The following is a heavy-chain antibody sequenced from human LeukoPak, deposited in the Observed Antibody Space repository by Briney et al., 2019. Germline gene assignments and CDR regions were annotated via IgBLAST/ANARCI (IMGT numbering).Heavy chain of an antibody. Sequence: TGGSLRLSCAASGFTFSDYSMNWVRQAPGKGLEWVSSISSSSSYIYYADSMKGRFTISRDNAKNSLYLQMNSLRGEDTAVYYRARGYDWYFDLWGRGTLVTVSS. CDR2: ISSSSSYI. D-gene: IGHD1-14*01. V-gene: IGHV3-21*01. CDR3: ARGYDWYFDL. J-gene: IGHJ2*01. CDR1: GFTFSDYS.